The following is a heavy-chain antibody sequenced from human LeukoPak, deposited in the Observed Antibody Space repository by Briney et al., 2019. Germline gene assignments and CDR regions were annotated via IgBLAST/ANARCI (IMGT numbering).Heavy chain of an antibody. CDR2: IYHSGST. V-gene: IGHV4-38-2*01. J-gene: IGHJ4*02. CDR3: ARRPWYYYDSSGSYFDY. Sequence: PSETLSLTCAVSGYSISSGYYWGWIRQPPGKGPEWVGSIYHSGSTDYNPSLKSRVTISVDTSKNQFSLKLSSVTAADTAVYYCARRPWYYYDSSGSYFDYWGQGTLVTVSS. CDR1: GYSISSGYY. D-gene: IGHD3-22*01.